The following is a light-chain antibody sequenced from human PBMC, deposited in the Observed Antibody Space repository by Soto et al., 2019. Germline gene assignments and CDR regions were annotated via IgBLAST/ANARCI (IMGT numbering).Light chain of an antibody. CDR1: KSVSSN. Sequence: IVMTQSPATLSVSPGERATISCRASKSVSSNLAWYQQKPGQAPRLLIYDASTRATGIPARFSGSGSGTEYTLTISSLQSEDSAVYYCQQCSWHPFTVTFGGGNKVEIK. CDR2: DAS. J-gene: IGKJ4*01. V-gene: IGKV3-15*01. CDR3: QQCSWHPFTVT.